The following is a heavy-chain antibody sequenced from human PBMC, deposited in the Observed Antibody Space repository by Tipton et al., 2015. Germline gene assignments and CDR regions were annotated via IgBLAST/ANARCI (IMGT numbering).Heavy chain of an antibody. CDR1: GAPISRGSV. CDR2: LYYNDNI. CDR3: VRPANHGFDV. Sequence: TLSLTCTVSGAPISRGSVWGWIRQPPGKGLEWIVSLYYNDNIYYNPSLQSRVAMSADTSRNQFSLNLTSVTAADTSVYYCVRPANHGFDVWGQGTMVTVSS. V-gene: IGHV4-39*01. J-gene: IGHJ3*01.